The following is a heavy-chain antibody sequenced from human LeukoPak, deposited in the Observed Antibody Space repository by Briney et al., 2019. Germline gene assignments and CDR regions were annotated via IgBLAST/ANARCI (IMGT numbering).Heavy chain of an antibody. Sequence: SETLSFTCAVYGGSFSGYYWSWIRQPPGKGLEWIGEINHSGSTNYNPSLKSRVTISVDTSKNQFSLKLSSVTAADTAVYYCARWPVFRASRGDAFDIWGQGTMVTVSS. CDR1: GGSFSGYY. CDR3: ARWPVFRASRGDAFDI. J-gene: IGHJ3*02. V-gene: IGHV4-34*01. CDR2: INHSGST. D-gene: IGHD6-19*01.